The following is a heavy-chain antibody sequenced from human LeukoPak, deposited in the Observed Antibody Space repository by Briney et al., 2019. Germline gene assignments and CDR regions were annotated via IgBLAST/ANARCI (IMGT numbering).Heavy chain of an antibody. CDR1: GFTFSTYA. CDR2: LSFSGLTT. Sequence: GGSLRLSCGASGFTFSTYAMSWARQAPGKGLEWVSALSFSGLTTYYADSVRGRFTISRDNSKSTLYLQMNSLRAEDTALYYCARPTSGWYAGGFDYWGQGILVTVSS. V-gene: IGHV3-23*01. CDR3: ARPTSGWYAGGFDY. J-gene: IGHJ4*02. D-gene: IGHD6-19*01.